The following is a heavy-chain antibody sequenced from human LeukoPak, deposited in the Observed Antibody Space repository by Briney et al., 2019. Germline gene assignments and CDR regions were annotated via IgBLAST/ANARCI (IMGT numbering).Heavy chain of an antibody. CDR1: GYIFTSYG. D-gene: IGHD6-13*01. CDR3: ARVQEDIAAAATGWFDP. Sequence: ASVKVSCKASGYIFTSYGISWVRQAPGQGLEWMGWISAYNGNTNYAQKLQGRVTMTTDTSTSTAYMELRSLRSDDTAVYYCARVQEDIAAAATGWFDPWGQGTLVTVSS. J-gene: IGHJ5*02. CDR2: ISAYNGNT. V-gene: IGHV1-18*01.